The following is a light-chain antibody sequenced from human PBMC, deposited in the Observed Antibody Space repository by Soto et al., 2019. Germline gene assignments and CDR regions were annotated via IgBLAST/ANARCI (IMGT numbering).Light chain of an antibody. CDR2: RNN. V-gene: IGLV2-14*01. J-gene: IGLJ3*02. CDR3: AAWDDSLSAVV. Sequence: QSALTQPASVSGSPGLSIAISCTGTSSDVGGYNSVSWYQQHPGKAPKLLISRNNERPSGVPDRFSGSKSGTSASLAISGLRSEDEADYHCAAWDDSLSAVVFGGGTKLTVL. CDR1: SSDVGGYNS.